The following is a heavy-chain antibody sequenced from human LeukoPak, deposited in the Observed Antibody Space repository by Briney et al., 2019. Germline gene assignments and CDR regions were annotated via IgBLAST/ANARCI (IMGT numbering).Heavy chain of an antibody. CDR2: MYYSGNT. Sequence: SETLSLTCTVSGASISSSSYYWGWIRQPPGKGLEWIGSMYYSGNTYYNPSLKSRVTISVDTSKNQFSLKLSSVTAADTAVYYCASFGQSKAQSDYWGQGTLVTVSS. J-gene: IGHJ4*02. D-gene: IGHD3-10*01. CDR1: GASISSSSYY. CDR3: ASFGQSKAQSDY. V-gene: IGHV4-39*07.